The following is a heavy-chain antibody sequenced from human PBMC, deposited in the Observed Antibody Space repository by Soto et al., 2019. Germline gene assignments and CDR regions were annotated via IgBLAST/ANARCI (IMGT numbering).Heavy chain of an antibody. D-gene: IGHD3-22*01. J-gene: IGHJ5*02. CDR2: IYDSGTT. CDR1: GGSISNKNNW. CDR3: ARHKEKFDSRGAP. V-gene: IGHV4-4*02. Sequence: PSETLSLTCAVPGGSISNKNNWWSWVRQPPGKGLEWIGGIYDSGTTNYNPSLKSRVTISVDTSKNQFSLKLSFITAADTAVYYCARHKEKFDSRGAPWGHGTRVTVSS.